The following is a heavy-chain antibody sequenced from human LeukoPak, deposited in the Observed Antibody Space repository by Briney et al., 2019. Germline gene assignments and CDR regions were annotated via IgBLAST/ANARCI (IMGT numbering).Heavy chain of an antibody. CDR1: GYTFTDYY. Sequence: ASVKVSCKASGYTFTDYYIHWVRQAPGQGLEWVGWITPKNGGTNYSQKFQGRVIITVDTAITPAYMELSSLRSDDTAVYYCARGDWGSFKSPDSWGQGTLVTVSS. J-gene: IGHJ4*02. V-gene: IGHV1-2*02. CDR2: ITPKNGGT. D-gene: IGHD7-27*01. CDR3: ARGDWGSFKSPDS.